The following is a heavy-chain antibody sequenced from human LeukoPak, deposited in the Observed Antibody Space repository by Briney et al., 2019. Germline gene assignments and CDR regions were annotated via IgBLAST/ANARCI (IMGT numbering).Heavy chain of an antibody. CDR1: GYTFTNYF. V-gene: IGHV1-46*01. D-gene: IGHD6-19*01. CDR2: TNPSGGAT. Sequence: GASVKVSCKASGYTFTNYFLHWVRQAPGQGLEWMGITNPSGGATSYTQNFQGRVTMTEDTSTDTAYMELSSLRSEDTAVYYCATDRLGIAVAGTLFDYWGQGTLVTVSS. J-gene: IGHJ4*02. CDR3: ATDRLGIAVAGTLFDY.